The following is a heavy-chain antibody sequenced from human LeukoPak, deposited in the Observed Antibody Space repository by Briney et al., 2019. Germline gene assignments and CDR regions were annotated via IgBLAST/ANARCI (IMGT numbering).Heavy chain of an antibody. CDR1: GFTFSSYS. Sequence: GGSLRLSCAASGFTFSSYSMNWVRQAPGKGLEWVSSISSSSSYIYYADSVKGRFTISRDNAKNSLYLQMNSLRAEDTDVYYCARWDYGDQFFDYWGQGTLVTVSS. D-gene: IGHD4-17*01. V-gene: IGHV3-21*01. CDR3: ARWDYGDQFFDY. CDR2: ISSSSSYI. J-gene: IGHJ4*02.